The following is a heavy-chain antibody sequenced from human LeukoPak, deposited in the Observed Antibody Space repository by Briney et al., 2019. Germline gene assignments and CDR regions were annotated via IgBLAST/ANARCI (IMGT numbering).Heavy chain of an antibody. CDR3: ARDSSPAALPYMDV. CDR2: IDDSGNT. V-gene: IGHV4-59*02. CDR1: GGSVKNSY. D-gene: IGHD2-2*01. Sequence: SETLSLTCFVSGGSVKNSYWTWIRQAPGKGLEWIGNIDDSGNTNYNPSLKSRVTISLDTSKNQFSPRVTSVTAADTALFFCARDSSPAALPYMDVWGKGITVTVSS. J-gene: IGHJ6*03.